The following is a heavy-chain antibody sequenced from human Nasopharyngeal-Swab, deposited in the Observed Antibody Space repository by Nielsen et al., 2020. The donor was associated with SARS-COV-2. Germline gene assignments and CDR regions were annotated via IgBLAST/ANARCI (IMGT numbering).Heavy chain of an antibody. Sequence: GGSLRLSCAASGFTFSTYGMHWVRQAPGKGLEWVAIIWYDGTDNYYADSVKGRFTISRDNSKNTLYLQMSSLRAEDTAVYYCARGEGVQASAYYDSSGYFPFDYWGQGTLVTVSS. CDR2: IWYDGTDN. J-gene: IGHJ4*02. CDR3: ARGEGVQASAYYDSSGYFPFDY. CDR1: GFTFSTYG. V-gene: IGHV3-33*01. D-gene: IGHD3-22*01.